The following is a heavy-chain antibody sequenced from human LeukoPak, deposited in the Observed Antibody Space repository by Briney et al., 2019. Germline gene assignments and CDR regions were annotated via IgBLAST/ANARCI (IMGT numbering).Heavy chain of an antibody. CDR3: ARVHTRLRFLEWSKRHYYFGY. J-gene: IGHJ4*02. CDR2: INHSGST. V-gene: IGHV4-34*01. CDR1: GGSINNGGYY. D-gene: IGHD3-3*01. Sequence: SETLSLTCTVSGGSINNGGYYWSWIRQPPGKGLEWIGEINHSGSTNYNPSLKSRVTISVDTSKNQFSLKLSSVTAADTAVYYCARVHTRLRFLEWSKRHYYFGYWGQGTLVTVSS.